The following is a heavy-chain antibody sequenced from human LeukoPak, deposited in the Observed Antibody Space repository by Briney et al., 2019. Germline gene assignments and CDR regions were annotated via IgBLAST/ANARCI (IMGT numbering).Heavy chain of an antibody. D-gene: IGHD3-22*01. J-gene: IGHJ5*02. CDR2: MYHSGSS. CDR3: ARIVNWFDP. CDR1: GYSVSSGFY. Sequence: NSSETLSLTGTVSGYSVSSGFYWGWIRQPPGKGLEWIGSMYHSGSSYYNPSLKSRVTISVDKSKNQFSLKLSSVTAADTAVYYCARIVNWFDPWGQGTLVTVSS. V-gene: IGHV4-38-2*02.